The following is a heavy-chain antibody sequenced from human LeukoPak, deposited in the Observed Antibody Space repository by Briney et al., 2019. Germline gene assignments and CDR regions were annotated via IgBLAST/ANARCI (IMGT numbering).Heavy chain of an antibody. D-gene: IGHD6-13*01. CDR1: GFTFGSYA. CDR2: VSGSGGRGAT. J-gene: IGHJ4*02. CDR3: AKDIAASGLPRIFDF. V-gene: IGHV3-23*01. Sequence: GGSLRLSCAASGFTFGSYAMSWVRQAPGKGLEWVSCVSGSGGRGATYYTDSVKGRFTISRDNAKNTMYLQMNSLSGEDTAIYYCAKDIAASGLPRIFDFWGQGTLVTVSS.